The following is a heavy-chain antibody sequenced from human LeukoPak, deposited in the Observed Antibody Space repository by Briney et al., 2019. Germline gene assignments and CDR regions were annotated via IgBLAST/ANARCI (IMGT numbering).Heavy chain of an antibody. CDR1: GFTVSSNY. CDR3: ARERRELLGDDAFDI. CDR2: IYSGGST. Sequence: GGSLRLSCAASGFTVSSNYMSWVRQAPGKGLEWVSVIYSGGSTYYADSVKGRFTISRDNSKNTLYLQMNGLRAEDTAVYYCARERRELLGDDAFDIWGQGTMVTVSS. D-gene: IGHD1-26*01. V-gene: IGHV3-66*01. J-gene: IGHJ3*02.